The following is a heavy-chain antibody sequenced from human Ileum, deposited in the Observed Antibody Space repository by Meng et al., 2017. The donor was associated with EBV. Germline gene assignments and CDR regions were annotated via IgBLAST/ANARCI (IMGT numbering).Heavy chain of an antibody. CDR2: IYHSGGT. J-gene: IGHJ4*02. Sequence: QVQLQESGPGLVKPSGTRALTCAVSGDSISSNNWWSWVRQPPGKGLEWIGEIYHSGGTNYNPSFKSRVTMSVDKSKNQISLNLSSVTAADTAVYYCASGRDYAWHSWGRGTLVTVSS. D-gene: IGHD4-17*01. CDR1: GDSISSNNW. V-gene: IGHV4-4*02. CDR3: ASGRDYAWHS.